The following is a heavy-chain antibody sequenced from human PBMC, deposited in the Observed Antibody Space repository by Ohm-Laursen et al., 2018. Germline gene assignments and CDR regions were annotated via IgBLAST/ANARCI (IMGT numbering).Heavy chain of an antibody. J-gene: IGHJ4*02. V-gene: IGHV4-31*03. D-gene: IGHD1-7*01. CDR1: GGSISSGGYY. CDR3: ARDRDWNYRNYFDY. Sequence: SQTLSLTCTVSGGSISSGGYYWSWIRQHPGKGLEWIGYIYYSGSTNYNPSLKSRVTISVDTSKNQFSLKLSSVTAADTAVYYCARDRDWNYRNYFDYWGQGTLVTVSS. CDR2: IYYSGST.